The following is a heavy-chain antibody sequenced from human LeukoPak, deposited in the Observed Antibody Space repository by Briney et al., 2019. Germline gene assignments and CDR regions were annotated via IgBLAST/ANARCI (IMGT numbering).Heavy chain of an antibody. CDR1: GFTFSSYA. Sequence: GGSLRLSCAASGFTFSSYAMSWVRQAPGKGLEWVAVISGNGGSTHYAESVKGRFTISRDNSKNTLYLQMNSLRAEDTAVYYCANTYYGSGSFPGAFDIWGQGTMVTVSS. J-gene: IGHJ3*02. V-gene: IGHV3-23*01. CDR3: ANTYYGSGSFPGAFDI. CDR2: ISGNGGST. D-gene: IGHD3-10*01.